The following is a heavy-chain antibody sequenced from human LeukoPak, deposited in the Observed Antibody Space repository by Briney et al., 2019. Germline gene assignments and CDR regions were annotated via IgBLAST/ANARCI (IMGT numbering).Heavy chain of an antibody. Sequence: SETLSLTCAVYGGSFSGYYWSWIRQPPGKGLEWIGEINHSGSTNYNPSLKSRVTIAVDTSKNQFSLKLSSVTAADTAVYYCARGATYYDILTGYYYRYSYFDYWGQGTLVTVSS. D-gene: IGHD3-9*01. CDR1: GGSFSGYY. CDR2: INHSGST. V-gene: IGHV4-34*01. J-gene: IGHJ4*02. CDR3: ARGATYYDILTGYYYRYSYFDY.